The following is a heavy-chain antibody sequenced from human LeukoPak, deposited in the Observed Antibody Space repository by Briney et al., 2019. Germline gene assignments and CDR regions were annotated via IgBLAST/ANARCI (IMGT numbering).Heavy chain of an antibody. CDR1: GYTFTAYY. D-gene: IGHD2-2*01. Sequence: ASVKVSCKASGYTFTAYYLQWVRLAPGQGLEWMGWINPKSGGTEYAQRFQGRVTMTRDTSLSTAYMELSRLRSDDTAVYYCARDHCSANSCYEDYYNGLDVWGQGTTVTVSS. CDR2: INPKSGGT. J-gene: IGHJ6*02. V-gene: IGHV1-2*02. CDR3: ARDHCSANSCYEDYYNGLDV.